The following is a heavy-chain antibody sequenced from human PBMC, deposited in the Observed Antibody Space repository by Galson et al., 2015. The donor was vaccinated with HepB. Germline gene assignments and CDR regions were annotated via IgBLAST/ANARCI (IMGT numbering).Heavy chain of an antibody. V-gene: IGHV4-59*01. CDR3: ATRRHLYCYIGP. Sequence: ETLSLTCSVSGDSISNYYWTWIRQPPGKGLEWIGNIYHTGSTNYNPSLKSRITISVDTSKNQFSLKLNSVTVADTAVYYCATRRHLYCYIGPWGQGILVTVSS. D-gene: IGHD2-2*02. CDR1: GDSISNYY. CDR2: IYHTGST. J-gene: IGHJ5*02.